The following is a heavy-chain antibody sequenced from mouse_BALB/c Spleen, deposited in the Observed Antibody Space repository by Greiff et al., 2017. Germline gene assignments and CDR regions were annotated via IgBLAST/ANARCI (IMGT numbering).Heavy chain of an antibody. D-gene: IGHD3-3*01. CDR1: GFTFSSYT. CDR2: ISNGGGST. Sequence: EVMLVESGGGLVQPGGSLKLSCAASGFTFSSYTMSWVRQTPEKRLEWVAYISNGGGSTYYPDTVKGRFTISRDNAKNTLYLQMSSLKSEDTAMYYCARRGTGWYFDVWGAGTTVTVSS. CDR3: ARRGTGWYFDV. J-gene: IGHJ1*01. V-gene: IGHV5-12-2*01.